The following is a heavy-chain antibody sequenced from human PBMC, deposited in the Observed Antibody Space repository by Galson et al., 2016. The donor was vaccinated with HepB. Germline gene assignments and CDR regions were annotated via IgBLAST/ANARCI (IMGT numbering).Heavy chain of an antibody. V-gene: IGHV3-30*04. CDR3: ARDPRYNILTGYYNA. D-gene: IGHD3-9*01. J-gene: IGHJ5*02. Sequence: SLRLSCAASRFTFSHNAMHWVRQAPGKGLEWVAVISHDGSIKLYADSVKGRFTISRDNSKHTLYLQMNSLRPEDTAFYYCARDPRYNILTGYYNAWGQGTLVAVSS. CDR1: RFTFSHNA. CDR2: ISHDGSIK.